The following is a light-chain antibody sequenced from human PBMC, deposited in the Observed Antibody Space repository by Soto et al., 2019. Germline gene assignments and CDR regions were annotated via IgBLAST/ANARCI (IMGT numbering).Light chain of an antibody. CDR2: EGS. Sequence: QSALTQTASVSGSPGQSITISCTGTSNDVGSYNLVSWYQQHPGKAPKLMIYEGSKRPSGVSNRFSGSKSGYTASLTISGLQAEDEADYYCCSYAGSSTHVFGTGTKVTVL. V-gene: IGLV2-23*01. CDR3: CSYAGSSTHV. CDR1: SNDVGSYNL. J-gene: IGLJ1*01.